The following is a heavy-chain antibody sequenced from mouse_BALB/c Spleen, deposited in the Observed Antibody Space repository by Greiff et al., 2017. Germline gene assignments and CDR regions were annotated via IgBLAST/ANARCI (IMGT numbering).Heavy chain of an antibody. J-gene: IGHJ4*01. CDR3: ARPLFTTVVARDAMDY. V-gene: IGHV5-6*01. CDR2: ISSGGSYT. CDR1: GFTFSSYG. D-gene: IGHD1-1*01. Sequence: EVMLVESGGDLVKPGGSLKLSCAASGFTFSSYGMSWVRQTPDKRLEWVATISSGGSYTYYPDSVKGRFTISRDNAKNTLYLQMSSLKSEDTAMYYCARPLFTTVVARDAMDYWGQGTSGTVSS.